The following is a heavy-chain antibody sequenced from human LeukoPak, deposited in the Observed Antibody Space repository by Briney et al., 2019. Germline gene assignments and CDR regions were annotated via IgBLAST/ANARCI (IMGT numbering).Heavy chain of an antibody. Sequence: ASVKVSCKASGYTFTSYDISWVRQAPGQGLEWMGWISAYNGNTNYAQKLQGRVTMTTDTSTSTAYTELRSLRSDDTAVYYCARYMVRGDPFDYWGQGTLVTVSS. D-gene: IGHD3-10*01. CDR2: ISAYNGNT. CDR3: ARYMVRGDPFDY. V-gene: IGHV1-18*01. J-gene: IGHJ4*02. CDR1: GYTFTSYD.